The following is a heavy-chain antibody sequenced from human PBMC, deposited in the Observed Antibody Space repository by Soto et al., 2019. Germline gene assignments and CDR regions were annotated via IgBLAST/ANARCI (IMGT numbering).Heavy chain of an antibody. V-gene: IGHV4-34*01. CDR3: TTQGFGGLHGLVDV. CDR1: GGSFSGYY. Sequence: SETLSLTCAVYGGSFSGYYWSWIRQPPGKGLEWIGEINHSGSTNYNPSLKSRVTISVDTSKNQFSLKLTSVTAADTAVYYCTTQGFGGLHGLVDVWGQGTTDTVSS. J-gene: IGHJ6*02. D-gene: IGHD3-10*01. CDR2: INHSGST.